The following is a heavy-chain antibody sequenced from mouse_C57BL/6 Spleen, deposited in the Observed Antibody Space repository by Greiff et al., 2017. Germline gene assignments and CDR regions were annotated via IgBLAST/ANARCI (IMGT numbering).Heavy chain of an antibody. V-gene: IGHV6-3*01. Sequence: EVKLVESGGGLVQPGGSMKLSCVASGFTFSNYWMNWVRQSPEKGLEWVAQIRLKSDNYATHYAESVKGRFTISRDDSKSSVYLQMNNLSAEDTGIYYCTDYVHAMDYWGQGTSGTVSS. D-gene: IGHD1-1*01. CDR3: TDYVHAMDY. J-gene: IGHJ4*01. CDR1: GFTFSNYW. CDR2: IRLKSDNYAT.